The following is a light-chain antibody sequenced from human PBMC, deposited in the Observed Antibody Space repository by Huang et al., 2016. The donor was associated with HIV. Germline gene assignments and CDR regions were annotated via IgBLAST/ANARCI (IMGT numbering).Light chain of an antibody. CDR1: QGISSW. Sequence: DIQMTQSPSSVSASVGDRFTITCRASQGISSWLACYQQKPGKAPKPLIYAASNLQSGVPSRFSRSGAGTNFTRTSSSLQPEDFATYFCQQANNFPRTFGGGTKVEIK. CDR3: QQANNFPRT. CDR2: AAS. V-gene: IGKV1-12*01. J-gene: IGKJ4*01.